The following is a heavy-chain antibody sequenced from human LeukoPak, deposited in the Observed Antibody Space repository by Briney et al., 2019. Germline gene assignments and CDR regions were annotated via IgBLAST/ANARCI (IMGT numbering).Heavy chain of an antibody. CDR1: GFTFSSYA. V-gene: IGHV3-23*01. D-gene: IGHD3/OR15-3a*01. Sequence: PGGSLRLSCAASGFTFSSYAMSWDRQAPGRGLEWVSAISGSGGSTYYADSVKGRFTISRDNSKNTLYLQMDSLRAEDTAVYYCAKDLWTDPDYWGQGTLVTVSS. J-gene: IGHJ4*02. CDR2: ISGSGGST. CDR3: AKDLWTDPDY.